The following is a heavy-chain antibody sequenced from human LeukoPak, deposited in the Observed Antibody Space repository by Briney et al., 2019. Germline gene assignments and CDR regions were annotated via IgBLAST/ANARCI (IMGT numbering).Heavy chain of an antibody. J-gene: IGHJ3*02. V-gene: IGHV4-31*03. D-gene: IGHD3-22*01. CDR3: ARRRGGYYDSSGYYHAFDI. CDR2: IYYSGST. Sequence: NPSETLSLTCTVSGGSVSSGDYYWSWIRQHPGKGLEWIGYIYYSGSTYYNPSLKSRVTISVDTSKNQFSLKLSSVTAADTAVYYCARRRGGYYDSSGYYHAFDIWGQGTMVTVSS. CDR1: GGSVSSGDYY.